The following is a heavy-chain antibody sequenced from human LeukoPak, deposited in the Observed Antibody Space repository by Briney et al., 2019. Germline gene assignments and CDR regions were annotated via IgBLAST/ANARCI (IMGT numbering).Heavy chain of an antibody. CDR1: GFTFSSYA. D-gene: IGHD6-19*01. Sequence: GGSLRLSCAASGFTFSSYAMSWVRQAPGKGLEWVSSITGSGGTAYYADSVKGRFTISRDNSKNTLDLQMNSLRAEDTAVYYCARDPGGYSSGGELDVWGKGTTVTVSS. J-gene: IGHJ6*04. CDR2: ITGSGGTA. CDR3: ARDPGGYSSGGELDV. V-gene: IGHV3-23*01.